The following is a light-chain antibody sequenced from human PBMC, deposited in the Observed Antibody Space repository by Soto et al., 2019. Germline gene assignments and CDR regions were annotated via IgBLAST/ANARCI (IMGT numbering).Light chain of an antibody. CDR1: QNIINY. CDR3: KESYNAPIT. Sequence: DIQMTQSPAYRYASLHDRVTITHRASQNIINYINWYQQKPGKAPQLLIYVASRLESGVPSRFSGSGSGTDFTLTISSLQPEEFATYYCKESYNAPITFGQGTRLEIK. J-gene: IGKJ5*01. CDR2: VAS. V-gene: IGKV1-39*01.